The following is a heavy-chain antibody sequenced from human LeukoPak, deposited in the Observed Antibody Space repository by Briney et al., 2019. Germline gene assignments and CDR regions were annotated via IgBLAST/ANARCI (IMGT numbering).Heavy chain of an antibody. V-gene: IGHV3-7*03. CDR3: ARFARQRLYDAFDI. CDR2: IKQDGSEE. CDR1: GFTFSSYW. Sequence: GGSLRLSCAASGFTFSSYWMSWVRQAPGKGLEWVANIKQDGSEEYYVDSVKGRFTISRDNAKNSLYLQMNSLRAEDTAVYYCARFARQRLYDAFDIWGQGTMVTVSS. J-gene: IGHJ3*02. D-gene: IGHD6-25*01.